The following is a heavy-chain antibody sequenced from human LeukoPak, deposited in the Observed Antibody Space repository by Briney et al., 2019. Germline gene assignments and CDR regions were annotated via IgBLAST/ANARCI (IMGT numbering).Heavy chain of an antibody. CDR1: GYSINSGYY. J-gene: IGHJ4*02. CDR2: FDHSGST. V-gene: IGHV4-38-2*02. D-gene: IGHD2-2*01. CDR3: ARRVPAAMWTYYFDY. Sequence: SETLSLTCTVSGYSINSGYYWGWIRQPPGKGLEWIGTFDHSGSTYYNPSLKSRVTISVDTSKNQFSLKLSSVTAADTAVYYCARRVPAAMWTYYFDYWGQGTLVTVSS.